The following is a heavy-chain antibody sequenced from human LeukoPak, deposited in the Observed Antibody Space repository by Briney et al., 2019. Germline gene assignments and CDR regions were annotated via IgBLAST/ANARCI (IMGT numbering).Heavy chain of an antibody. J-gene: IGHJ4*02. CDR2: ISYDGTNK. CDR3: ARSLGTQHPYFDY. V-gene: IGHV3-30-3*01. D-gene: IGHD4-23*01. CDR1: GFTFSTYA. Sequence: GGSLRLSCAASGFTFSTYALHWVRQAPGKGLEWVAVISYDGTNKYYADSVRGRFTISRDNSKNTLYLQMNSLRAEDSAVYYCARSLGTQHPYFDYWGQGTLVTVSS.